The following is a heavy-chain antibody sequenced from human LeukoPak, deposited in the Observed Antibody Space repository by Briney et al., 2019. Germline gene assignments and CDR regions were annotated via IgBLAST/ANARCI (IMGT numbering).Heavy chain of an antibody. CDR3: AIEIFGVVSPFVY. CDR1: GGSISSGSYY. V-gene: IGHV4-61*02. CDR2: IYASGST. Sequence: SETLSLTCTVSGGSISSGSYYWSWIRQPAGKGLEWIGRIYASGSTNYNPSLKSRATISIDTSKNQFSLKRISRRAAYTAVYWSAIEIFGVVSPFVYWGEGTLVTVSS. D-gene: IGHD3-3*01. J-gene: IGHJ4*02.